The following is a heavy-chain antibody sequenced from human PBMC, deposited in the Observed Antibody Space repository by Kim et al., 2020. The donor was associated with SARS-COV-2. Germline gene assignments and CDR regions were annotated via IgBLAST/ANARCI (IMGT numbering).Heavy chain of an antibody. J-gene: IGHJ5*02. CDR1: GFTFSSYA. D-gene: IGHD1-26*01. V-gene: IGHV3-30-3*01. CDR2: ISYDGSNK. CDR3: ARAHSGSYWSWFDP. Sequence: GGSLRLSCAASGFTFSSYAMHWVRQAPGKGLEWVAVISYDGSNKYYADSVKGRFTISRDNSKNTLYLQMNSLRAEDTAVYYCARAHSGSYWSWFDPWDQG.